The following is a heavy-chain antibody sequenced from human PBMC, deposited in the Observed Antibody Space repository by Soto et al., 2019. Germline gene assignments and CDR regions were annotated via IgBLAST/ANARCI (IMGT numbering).Heavy chain of an antibody. V-gene: IGHV4-59*01. J-gene: IGHJ3*02. CDR3: ARGGGLHWGELSLYQYGDAFDI. CDR2: IYYSGST. Sequence: SETLSLTCTVSGGSISSYYWSWIRQPPGKGLEWIGYIYYSGSTNYNPSLKSRVTISVDTSKNQFALKLSSVTAADTAVYYGARGGGLHWGELSLYQYGDAFDIWGQGTMVTVSS. CDR1: GGSISSYY. D-gene: IGHD3-16*02.